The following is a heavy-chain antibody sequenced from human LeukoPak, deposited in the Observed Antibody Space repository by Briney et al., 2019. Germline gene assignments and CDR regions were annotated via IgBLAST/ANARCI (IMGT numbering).Heavy chain of an antibody. Sequence: ASVKVSCKASGYTFTNYGISWVRQAPGQGLEWMGWISAYNGNTNYAHKLQGRVTLTTDTSTSTAYMELRSLRSDDTAVYYCARVTAMVTDFDYWGEGTLVTVSS. CDR2: ISAYNGNT. D-gene: IGHD5-18*01. V-gene: IGHV1-18*01. CDR3: ARVTAMVTDFDY. CDR1: GYTFTNYG. J-gene: IGHJ4*02.